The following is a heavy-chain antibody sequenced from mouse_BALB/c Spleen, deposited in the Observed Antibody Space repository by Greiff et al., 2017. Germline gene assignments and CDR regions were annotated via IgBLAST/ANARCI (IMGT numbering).Heavy chain of an antibody. J-gene: IGHJ1*01. V-gene: IGHV3-8*02. CDR2: ISYSGST. D-gene: IGHD2-1*01. CDR1: GDSITSGY. CDR3: ARKGVTTADWYFDV. Sequence: EVMLVESGPSLVKPSQTLSLTCSVTGDSITSGYWNWIRKFPGNKLEYVGYISYSGSTYDNPSLKSRISITRDTSKNQYYLQLKSVTTEDTATYYCARKGVTTADWYFDVWGAGTTVTVSS.